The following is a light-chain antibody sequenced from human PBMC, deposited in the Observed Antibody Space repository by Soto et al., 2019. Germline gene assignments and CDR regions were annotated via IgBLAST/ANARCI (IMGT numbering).Light chain of an antibody. CDR2: EVS. Sequence: QSALTQPASVSGSPGQSITISCTGTSSGICGYNSVSWYQHHPGKAPKLIIYEVSNRPSGVSYRFSGSKSGNRASLTISGLQAEDDADYYCSSYTRNSTYVFGTGTKLTVL. J-gene: IGLJ1*01. CDR3: SSYTRNSTYV. CDR1: SSGICGYNS. V-gene: IGLV2-14*01.